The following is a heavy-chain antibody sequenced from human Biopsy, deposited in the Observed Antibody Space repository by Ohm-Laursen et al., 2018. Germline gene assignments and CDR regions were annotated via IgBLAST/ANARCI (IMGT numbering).Heavy chain of an antibody. CDR1: GFTFTSYA. V-gene: IGHV3-30*03. Sequence: SLRLSCAASGFTFTSYAMHWVRQAPGKGLEWVAVISYDGSGEYYADSLQGRFIISRDNPKNTVDLQMNSLRAEDTAVYFCARDGKRWDYSTYFSWHFDLWGQGTAVTVSS. D-gene: IGHD4-11*01. CDR2: ISYDGSGE. J-gene: IGHJ6*02. CDR3: ARDGKRWDYSTYFSWHFDL.